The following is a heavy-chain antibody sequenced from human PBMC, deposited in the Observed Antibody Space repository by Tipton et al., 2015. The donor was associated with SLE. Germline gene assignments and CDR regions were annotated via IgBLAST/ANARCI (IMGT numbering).Heavy chain of an antibody. V-gene: IGHV4-59*01. J-gene: IGHJ4*02. CDR3: ARDPGGSYLGY. D-gene: IGHD1-26*01. CDR1: GGSINSYY. Sequence: TLSLTCTVSGGSINSYYWSWIRQPPGRGLEWIGYIYYGGSSNYNPSLKSRVTISADTSKNQFSLKLNSVTAADTAVYYCARDPGGSYLGYWGQGTLVTVSS. CDR2: IYYGGSS.